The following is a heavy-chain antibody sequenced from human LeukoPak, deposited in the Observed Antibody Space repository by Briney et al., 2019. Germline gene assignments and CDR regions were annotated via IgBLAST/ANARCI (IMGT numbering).Heavy chain of an antibody. D-gene: IGHD3-9*01. J-gene: IGHJ4*02. CDR1: GFTFSSYW. Sequence: GGSLRLSCAASGFTFSSYWMSWVRQAPGKGLEWVANIKQDGSEKYYVDSVKGRFTISRDNAKNSLYLQMNSLRAEDTAVYYCVRGVWVYDISAPPDYWGQGTLVTVSS. V-gene: IGHV3-7*03. CDR3: VRGVWVYDISAPPDY. CDR2: IKQDGSEK.